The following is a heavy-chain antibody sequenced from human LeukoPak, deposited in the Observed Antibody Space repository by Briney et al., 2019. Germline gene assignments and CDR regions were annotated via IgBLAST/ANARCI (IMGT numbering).Heavy chain of an antibody. D-gene: IGHD6-13*01. CDR3: ARLGAAGNFQH. CDR1: GGSISSYY. CDR2: IYYSGST. J-gene: IGHJ1*01. Sequence: SETLSLTCTVSGGSISSYYWSWIRQPPGKGLGWIGYIYYSGSTNYNPSLKSRVTISVDTSKNQFSLKLSSVTAADTAVYYCARLGAAGNFQHWGQGTLVTVSS. V-gene: IGHV4-59*01.